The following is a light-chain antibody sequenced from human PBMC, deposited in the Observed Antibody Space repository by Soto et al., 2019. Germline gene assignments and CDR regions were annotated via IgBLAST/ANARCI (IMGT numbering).Light chain of an antibody. Sequence: QSVLTQPPSVSAAPGQKVTISCSGSSSNVGNNLVSWYQQLPGTAPKLLIYDNNRRPSGIPDRFSASKSGTSATLGITGLQTGDEADYYCGTWDLKLSTVVFGGGTKVTVL. J-gene: IGLJ2*01. V-gene: IGLV1-51*01. CDR1: SSNVGNNL. CDR2: DNN. CDR3: GTWDLKLSTVV.